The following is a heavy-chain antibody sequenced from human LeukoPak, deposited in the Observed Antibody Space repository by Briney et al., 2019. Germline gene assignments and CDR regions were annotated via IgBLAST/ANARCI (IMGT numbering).Heavy chain of an antibody. D-gene: IGHD3/OR15-3a*01. Sequence: ASVKVSCKASGYTFTSYDINWVRQATGQGLEWMGWMNPNSGNTGYAQKFQGRVTMTRDTSTSTVYMELSSLRSEDTAVYYCARGDWVKSFDYWGQGTLVTVSS. CDR3: ARGDWVKSFDY. CDR1: GYTFTSYD. J-gene: IGHJ4*02. V-gene: IGHV1-8*02. CDR2: MNPNSGNT.